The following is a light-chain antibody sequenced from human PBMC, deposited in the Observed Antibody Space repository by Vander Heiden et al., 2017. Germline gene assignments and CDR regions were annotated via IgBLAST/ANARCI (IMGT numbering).Light chain of an antibody. V-gene: IGLV3-21*03. CDR1: NLGNKN. J-gene: IGLJ3*02. CDR3: QVWDRSSDGV. CDR2: NDN. Sequence: SYVLTQPPSVSVAPGKTAKISRGGTNLGNKNVHWYHQKPGQAPVLVVYNDNDRPSGIPERISGSNSGNTATLTISGVEAGDEADYDCQVWDRSSDGVFGGGTKLTVL.